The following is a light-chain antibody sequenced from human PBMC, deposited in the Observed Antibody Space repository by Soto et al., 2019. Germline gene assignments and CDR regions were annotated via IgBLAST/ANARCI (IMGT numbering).Light chain of an antibody. CDR3: QQYHSYWT. CDR1: QNIRSR. CDR2: DAS. V-gene: IGKV1-5*01. Sequence: DIQMTESPYSLSASVGDRVTTTRRASQNIRSRLAWFQQKPGKAPKLRIYDASSLESGVPQRLGGSGSGTEFTLTISSMQADDFSTYYCQQYHSYWTFGQGTKVDIK. J-gene: IGKJ1*01.